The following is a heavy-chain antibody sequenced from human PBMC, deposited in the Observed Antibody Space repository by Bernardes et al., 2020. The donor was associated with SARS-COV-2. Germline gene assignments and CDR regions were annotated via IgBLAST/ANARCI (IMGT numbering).Heavy chain of an antibody. CDR3: ARDLGSGSYYNPGWFDP. Sequence: SVKVSCKASGGTFSSYAISWVRQAPGQGLEWMGRIIPIFGTANYAQKFQGRVTITADESTSTAYMELSSLRSEETAVYYCARDLGSGSYYNPGWFDPWGQGTLVTVSS. D-gene: IGHD3-10*01. J-gene: IGHJ5*02. V-gene: IGHV1-69*13. CDR2: IIPIFGTA. CDR1: GGTFSSYA.